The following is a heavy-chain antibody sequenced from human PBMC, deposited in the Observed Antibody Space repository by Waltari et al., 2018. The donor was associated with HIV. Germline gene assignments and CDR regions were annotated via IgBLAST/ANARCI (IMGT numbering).Heavy chain of an antibody. CDR3: ARLRFHSLYYFDS. D-gene: IGHD3-16*01. Sequence: QLHLHESGPGLVKPSETLSLNCSVFGASIISSYYWAWVRQPPEKGLEWIGAIYYSGTAYYNPSVKSRVSASLDASKNELSLKLTSVTATDTALYYCARLRFHSLYYFDSWGPGILVTVSS. V-gene: IGHV4-39*01. J-gene: IGHJ4*02. CDR1: GASIISSYY. CDR2: IYYSGTA.